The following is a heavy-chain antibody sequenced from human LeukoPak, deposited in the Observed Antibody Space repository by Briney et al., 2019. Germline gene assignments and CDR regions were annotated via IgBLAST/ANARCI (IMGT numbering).Heavy chain of an antibody. J-gene: IGHJ4*02. CDR1: GGSISSSSYY. Sequence: SETLSLTCTVSGGSISSSSYYWGWIRQPPGKGLEWIGSIYYSGSTYYNPSLKSRVTISADRSKNQFSLKLSSVTAADTAVYYCARDGDSSGWTRSDYWGQGTLVIVSS. D-gene: IGHD6-19*01. CDR3: ARDGDSSGWTRSDY. CDR2: IYYSGST. V-gene: IGHV4-39*07.